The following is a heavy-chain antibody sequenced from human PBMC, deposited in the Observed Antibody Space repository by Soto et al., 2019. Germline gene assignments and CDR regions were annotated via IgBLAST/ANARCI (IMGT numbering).Heavy chain of an antibody. J-gene: IGHJ4*02. CDR1: GFTFSSYW. Sequence: EVQLVESGGGLVQPGGSLRLSCAASGFTFSSYWMHWVRQAPGKGLVWVSRINSDGSSTRYADSVKGRFTISRDNAKNTLYLQMNSLRAEDTAVYYCARDGGSSGYYYFFDYWGQGTLVTVSS. D-gene: IGHD3-22*01. CDR3: ARDGGSSGYYYFFDY. CDR2: INSDGSST. V-gene: IGHV3-74*01.